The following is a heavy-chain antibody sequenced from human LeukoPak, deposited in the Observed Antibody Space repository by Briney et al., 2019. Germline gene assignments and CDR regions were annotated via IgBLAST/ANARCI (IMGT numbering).Heavy chain of an antibody. D-gene: IGHD4-17*01. J-gene: IGHJ4*02. CDR1: GFTFSSYE. CDR2: ISSSGSTI. V-gene: IGHV3-48*03. Sequence: GGSLRLSCAASGFTFSSYEMNWVRQAPGKGLEWVSYISSSGSTIYYADSVKGRFTISRDNSKNTLYLQMNSLIAEDTAVYYCASSMTTVTNFDYWGQGTLVTVSS. CDR3: ASSMTTVTNFDY.